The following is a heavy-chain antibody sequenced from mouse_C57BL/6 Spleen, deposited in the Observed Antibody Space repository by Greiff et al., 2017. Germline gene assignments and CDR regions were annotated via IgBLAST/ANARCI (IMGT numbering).Heavy chain of an antibody. CDR3: ANGDEDGFAY. Sequence: VQLKESGPGLVKPSQSLTLTCSVTGYSITSGYYWDWIRQFPGNKLEWIDYISYDGSNNYNPSLKNRISITRDTSKNQVFLKLNSVTTEDTATYYCANGDEDGFAYWGQGTLVTVSA. CDR1: GYSITSGYY. J-gene: IGHJ3*01. V-gene: IGHV3-6*01. CDR2: ISYDGSN.